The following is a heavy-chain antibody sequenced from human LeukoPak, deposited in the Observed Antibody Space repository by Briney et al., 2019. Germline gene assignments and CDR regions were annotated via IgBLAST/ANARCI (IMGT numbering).Heavy chain of an antibody. CDR1: GYTFTNYG. CDR3: ARLSSGIAAGDS. V-gene: IGHV1-18*01. Sequence: ASVKVSCKVSGYTFTNYGISWVRQAPGQGLEWMGWISAYNGNTNYAQNLQGRVTMTTDTSTSTAYMELRSLRSDDTAVYYCARLSSGIAAGDSWGQGTLVTVSS. D-gene: IGHD6-13*01. J-gene: IGHJ4*02. CDR2: ISAYNGNT.